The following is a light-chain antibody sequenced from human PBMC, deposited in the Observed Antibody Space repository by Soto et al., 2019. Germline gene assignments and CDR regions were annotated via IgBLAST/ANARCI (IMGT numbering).Light chain of an antibody. CDR2: END. CDR1: SSNIGDSY. CDR3: GTWDSSLNGV. V-gene: IGLV1-51*02. Sequence: QSVLTQPPSVSAAPGQTVTITCSGSSSNIGDSYVSWYQKVPGTAPKLLIYENDQRPSGIPDRFSGSKSGTSATLGITGLQTGDEADYFCGTWDSSLNGVFGGGTQLTVL. J-gene: IGLJ3*02.